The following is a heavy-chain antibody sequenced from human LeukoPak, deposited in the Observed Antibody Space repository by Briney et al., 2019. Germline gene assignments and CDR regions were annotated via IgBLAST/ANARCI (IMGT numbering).Heavy chain of an antibody. CDR3: AREWLVGKFDP. J-gene: IGHJ5*02. Sequence: SETLSLTCTVPGGSISSYYWSWIRQPPGKGLEWIGYIYYSGSTNYNPSLKSRVTISVDTSKNQFSLKLSSVTAADTAVYYCAREWLVGKFDPWGQGTLVTVSS. CDR2: IYYSGST. D-gene: IGHD6-19*01. V-gene: IGHV4-59*12. CDR1: GGSISSYY.